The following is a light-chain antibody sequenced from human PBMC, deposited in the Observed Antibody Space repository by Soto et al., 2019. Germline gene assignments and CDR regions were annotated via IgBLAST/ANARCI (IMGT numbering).Light chain of an antibody. CDR3: SSYTSISTRV. CDR2: EVN. CDR1: SSDVGSYNY. Sequence: ALTQPASVSGSPGQSITISCTGTSSDVGSYNYVSWYQQHPGKAPKLMIYEVNNRPSGVSNRFSGSKSGNTASLSISGLQAEDEANYYCSSYTSISTRVFGGGTQLTVL. V-gene: IGLV2-14*01. J-gene: IGLJ3*02.